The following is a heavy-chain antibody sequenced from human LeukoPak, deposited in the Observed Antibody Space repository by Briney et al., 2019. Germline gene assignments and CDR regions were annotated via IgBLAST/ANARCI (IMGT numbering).Heavy chain of an antibody. V-gene: IGHV4-31*03. Sequence: SETLSLTCTVSGGSISSGGYYWSWIRQHPGKGLEWIGHIYYSGSTYYNPSLKSRVTISVDTSKNQFSLKLSSVTAADTAVYYCARDRDSRSSEYYGMDVWGQGTTVTVSS. D-gene: IGHD2-21*01. CDR3: ARDRDSRSSEYYGMDV. J-gene: IGHJ6*02. CDR1: GGSISSGGYY. CDR2: IYYSGST.